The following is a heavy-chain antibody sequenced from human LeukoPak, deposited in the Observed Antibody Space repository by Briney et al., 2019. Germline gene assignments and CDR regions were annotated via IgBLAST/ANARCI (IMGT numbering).Heavy chain of an antibody. J-gene: IGHJ4*02. D-gene: IGHD3-10*01. Sequence: SETLSLTCAVYGGSFSGYYWSWIRQPPGKGLEWIGEIYHSGSTNYNPSLESRVTISVDKSKNQFSLKLSSVTAAGTAVYYCARALSHYYGSGSYYLDYWGQGTLVTVSS. CDR1: GGSFSGYY. V-gene: IGHV4-34*01. CDR2: IYHSGST. CDR3: ARALSHYYGSGSYYLDY.